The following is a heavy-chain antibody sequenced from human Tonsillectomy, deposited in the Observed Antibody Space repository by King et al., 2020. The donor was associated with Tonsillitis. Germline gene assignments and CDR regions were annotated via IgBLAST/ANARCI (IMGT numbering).Heavy chain of an antibody. V-gene: IGHV3-33*05. Sequence: VQLVQSGGGVVQPGRSLRLSCAASGFTFSSYGIHWVRQAPGKGLEWVAVISYDGSNKYYADSVRGRSTISRDNSKSTLYLQMNSLRAEDTAVYYCARDRYAAAKLTPFDYWGQGTLVTVSS. J-gene: IGHJ4*02. D-gene: IGHD6-13*01. CDR2: ISYDGSNK. CDR3: ARDRYAAAKLTPFDY. CDR1: GFTFSSYG.